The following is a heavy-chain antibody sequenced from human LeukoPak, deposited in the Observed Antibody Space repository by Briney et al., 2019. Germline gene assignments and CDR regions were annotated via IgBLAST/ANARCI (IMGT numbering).Heavy chain of an antibody. D-gene: IGHD5-24*01. CDR2: IYYSGRN. V-gene: IGHV4-59*08. CDR3: ASGAWLQFPYFDY. CDR1: GDSIRSSY. Sequence: SETLSLTCTVSGDSIRSSYWSWIRQPPGKGLEWIGYIYYSGRNDYNPSLKSRLTISLDTSKNQFSLKLSSVTAADTAVYYCASGAWLQFPYFDYWGQGTLVTVSS. J-gene: IGHJ4*02.